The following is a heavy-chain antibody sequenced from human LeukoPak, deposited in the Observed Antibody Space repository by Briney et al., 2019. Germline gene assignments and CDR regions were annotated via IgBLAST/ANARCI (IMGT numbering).Heavy chain of an antibody. Sequence: GGSLRLSCAAPGFTFSSYAMHWVRQAPGKGLEWVAVISYDGSNKYYADSVKGRFTISRDNSKNTLYLQMNSLRAEDTAVYYCARDILVLRFLDWGYYYGMDVWGQGTTVTVSS. J-gene: IGHJ6*02. V-gene: IGHV3-30-3*01. D-gene: IGHD3-3*01. CDR1: GFTFSSYA. CDR2: ISYDGSNK. CDR3: ARDILVLRFLDWGYYYGMDV.